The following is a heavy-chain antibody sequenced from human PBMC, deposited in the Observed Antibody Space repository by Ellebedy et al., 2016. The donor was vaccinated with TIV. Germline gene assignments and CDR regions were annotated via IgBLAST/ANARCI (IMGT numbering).Heavy chain of an antibody. CDR1: GYSFTAYW. J-gene: IGHJ6*03. Sequence: GESLKISXQVFGYSFTAYWIAWVRQMPGKGLEWVGSVYPSDLETRYSPSFQGQVTVSADSSTTTVFLQWSSLKASDTAIYYCARPGVIHPVGHHYYYMDVWGKGTTVIVSS. CDR2: VYPSDLET. V-gene: IGHV5-51*01. CDR3: ARPGVIHPVGHHYYYMDV. D-gene: IGHD3-10*01.